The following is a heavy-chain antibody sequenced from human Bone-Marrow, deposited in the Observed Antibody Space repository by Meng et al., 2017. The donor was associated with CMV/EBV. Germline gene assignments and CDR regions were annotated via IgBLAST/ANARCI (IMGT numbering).Heavy chain of an antibody. CDR3: ARDRGNYYGSGSYYYY. D-gene: IGHD3-10*01. CDR2: ISSSGSTI. CDR1: GFTFSDYY. Sequence: GESLKISCAASGFTFSDYYMSWIRQAPGKGLEWVSYISSSGSTIYYADSVKGRFTISRDNAKNSLYLQMNSLRAEDTAVYYCARDRGNYYGSGSYYYYWGQGTRVTVYS. V-gene: IGHV3-11*04. J-gene: IGHJ4*02.